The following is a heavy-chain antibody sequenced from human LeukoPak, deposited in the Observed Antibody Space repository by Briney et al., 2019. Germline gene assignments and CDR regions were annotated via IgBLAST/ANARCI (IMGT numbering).Heavy chain of an antibody. CDR3: ARDLSSSYDWFDP. CDR2: INPNSGGT. J-gene: IGHJ5*02. D-gene: IGHD6-13*01. CDR1: GYTFTGYY. Sequence: ASVKVSCKAFGYTFTGYYMHWVRQAPGQGLEWMGWINPNSGGTNYAQKFQGRVTMTRDTSISTAYMELTRLRSDDTAVYYCARDLSSSYDWFDPWGQGTLVTVSS. V-gene: IGHV1-2*02.